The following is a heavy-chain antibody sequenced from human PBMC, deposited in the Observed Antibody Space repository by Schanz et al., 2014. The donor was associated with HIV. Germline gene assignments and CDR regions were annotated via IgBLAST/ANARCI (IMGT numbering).Heavy chain of an antibody. V-gene: IGHV1-2*02. Sequence: QVQLVQSGAEVKKPGASVKVSCKASGYTFTAYYIHWVRQAPGQGLEWVGWINPNNGGTKSAQKFQGRVTTTRDTSISTAYMELSRLRSDDTAVYYCARDTNFVLDVWGQGTTVTVSS. D-gene: IGHD2-8*01. J-gene: IGHJ6*02. CDR2: INPNNGGT. CDR3: ARDTNFVLDV. CDR1: GYTFTAYY.